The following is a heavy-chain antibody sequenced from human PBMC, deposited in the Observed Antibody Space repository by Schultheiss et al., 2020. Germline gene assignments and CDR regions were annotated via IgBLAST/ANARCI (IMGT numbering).Heavy chain of an antibody. V-gene: IGHV2-5*02. CDR1: GFSLSTSGVG. CDR2: IYWDDDK. D-gene: IGHD3-22*01. J-gene: IGHJ4*02. CDR3: AHRRDMEGVSSGYYYFDY. Sequence: SGPTLVKPTQTLTLTCTFSGFSLSTSGVGVGWIRQPPGKALEWLALIYWDDDKRYSPSLKSRLTITKDTSKNQVVLTMTNMDPVDTATYYCAHRRDMEGVSSGYYYFDYWGQGTLVTVSS.